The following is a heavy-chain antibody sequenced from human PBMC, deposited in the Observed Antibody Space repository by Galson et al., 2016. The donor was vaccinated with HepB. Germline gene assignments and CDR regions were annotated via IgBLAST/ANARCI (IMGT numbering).Heavy chain of an antibody. J-gene: IGHJ3*01. CDR1: GFAFSSSG. CDR2: ISTTIRTI. V-gene: IGHV3-48*02. D-gene: IGHD6-6*01. CDR3: ARELVRSAFDL. Sequence: LRLSCAGSGFAFSSSGINWVRQAPGKGLQWISYISTTIRTIYYADSVVGRFTISRDNAKNSVYLQMNSLRDDDTAVYYCARELVRSAFDLWGQGTMVTVSS.